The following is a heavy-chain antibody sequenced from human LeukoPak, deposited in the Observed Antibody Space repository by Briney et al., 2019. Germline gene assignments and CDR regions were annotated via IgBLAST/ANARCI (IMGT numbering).Heavy chain of an antibody. CDR2: ISTYNGNT. J-gene: IGHJ3*02. Sequence: ASVTVSCKASGYTFTNHGISWVRPAPGQGLEWMGWISTYNGNTNYAQKLQGRVTMTTDTSTSTAYMELRSLRSDDTAVYYCARSGGWAYGDYDGFIAFDIWGQGTMVTVSS. CDR3: ARSGGWAYGDYDGFIAFDI. V-gene: IGHV1-18*01. CDR1: GYTFTNHG. D-gene: IGHD4-17*01.